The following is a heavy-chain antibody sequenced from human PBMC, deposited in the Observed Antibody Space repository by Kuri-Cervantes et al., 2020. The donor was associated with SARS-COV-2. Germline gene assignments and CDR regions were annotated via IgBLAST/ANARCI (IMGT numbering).Heavy chain of an antibody. V-gene: IGHV3-30-3*01. D-gene: IGHD6-13*01. CDR1: GFTFSSYA. Sequence: GESRRLSCAASGFTFSSYAMHWVRQAPGKGLEWVAGISYDGSNKYDADSVKGRFTISRDNSKNTLYLQMNSLRAEDTAVYYCARDLSWAAAGPLDYWGQGTMVTVSS. CDR2: ISYDGSNK. J-gene: IGHJ4*02. CDR3: ARDLSWAAAGPLDY.